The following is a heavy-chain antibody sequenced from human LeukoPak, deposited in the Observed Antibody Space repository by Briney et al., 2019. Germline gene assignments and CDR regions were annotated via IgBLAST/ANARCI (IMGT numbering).Heavy chain of an antibody. CDR2: IYYSGST. J-gene: IGHJ4*02. CDR3: ARAMIKGEYYFDY. D-gene: IGHD3-16*01. V-gene: IGHV4-61*01. Sequence: SETLSLTCTVSGGSVSSGSYYWSWIRQPPGKGLEWIGYIYYSGSTNYNPSLKSRVTISVDTSKNQFSLKLSSVTAADTAVYYCARAMIKGEYYFDYWGQGTLVTVSS. CDR1: GGSVSSGSYY.